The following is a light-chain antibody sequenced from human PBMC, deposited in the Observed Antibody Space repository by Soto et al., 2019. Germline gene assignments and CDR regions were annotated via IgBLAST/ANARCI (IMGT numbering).Light chain of an antibody. CDR3: QQRSNWPPTWT. Sequence: DIVLTHSPATMSLSRGERANRSCIASQSVSSYLAWYQQKPGQAPRLLIYDASNRATGIPARFSGSGSGTDFTLTISSLEPEDFAVYYCQQRSNWPPTWTFGQGTKVDIK. CDR2: DAS. V-gene: IGKV3-11*01. J-gene: IGKJ1*01. CDR1: QSVSSY.